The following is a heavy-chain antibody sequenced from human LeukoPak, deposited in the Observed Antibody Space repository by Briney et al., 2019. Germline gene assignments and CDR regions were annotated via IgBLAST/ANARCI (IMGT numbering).Heavy chain of an antibody. V-gene: IGHV3-7*01. D-gene: IGHD5-18*01. CDR1: GFTFSAYW. CDR2: IRADGTEK. CDR3: ASTDTAMVNFDY. Sequence: TGGSLRLSCAASGFTFSAYWMSWVRQAPGKGLEWVAYIRADGTEKFYVDSVKGRFTISRDNAKNSLYLQMNSLRAEDTAVYYCASTDTAMVNFDYWGQGTLVTVSS. J-gene: IGHJ4*02.